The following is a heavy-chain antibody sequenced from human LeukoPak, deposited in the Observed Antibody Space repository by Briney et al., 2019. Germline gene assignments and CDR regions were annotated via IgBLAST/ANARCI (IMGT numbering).Heavy chain of an antibody. V-gene: IGHV4-61*01. J-gene: IGHJ4*02. Sequence: KASETLSLTCTVSGGPVSSGSYYWSWIRQPPGKGLEWIGYIYYSGTTNYSPSLKSRVTISVDTSKNQFSLKLSSVTAADTAVYYCARVMGSGWTGFDYWGQGTLVTVSS. CDR3: ARVMGSGWTGFDY. CDR2: IYYSGTT. D-gene: IGHD6-19*01. CDR1: GGPVSSGSYY.